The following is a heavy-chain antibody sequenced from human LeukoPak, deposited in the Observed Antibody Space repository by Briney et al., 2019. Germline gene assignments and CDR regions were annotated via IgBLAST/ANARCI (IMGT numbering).Heavy chain of an antibody. Sequence: GGSLRLSCGGSGFIFSSYAMSWVRQAPGKGLEWVGRIKSKTDGGTTDYAAPVKGRFTISRDDSKNTLYLQMSSLKTEDTAVYYCTTSGIVAKNFDYRGQGTLVTVSS. CDR1: GFIFSSYA. D-gene: IGHD5-12*01. J-gene: IGHJ4*02. CDR2: IKSKTDGGTT. V-gene: IGHV3-15*01. CDR3: TTSGIVAKNFDY.